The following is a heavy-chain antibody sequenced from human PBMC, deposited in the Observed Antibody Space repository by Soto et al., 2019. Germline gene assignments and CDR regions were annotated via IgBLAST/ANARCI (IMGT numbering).Heavy chain of an antibody. D-gene: IGHD1-26*01. CDR3: ARDLSGTGLDV. CDR1: GASIVSFY. V-gene: IGHV4-4*07. CDR2: VYSTGLA. Sequence: QMQLHESGPGLVKPSETLSLTCNVSGASIVSFYWSWIRQSAGKGLEWIGRVYSTGLATYNPALEGRVTISLDRSNNHLSLELKSVTAADTAVYFCARDLSGTGLDVWGRGTTVSVSS. J-gene: IGHJ6*02.